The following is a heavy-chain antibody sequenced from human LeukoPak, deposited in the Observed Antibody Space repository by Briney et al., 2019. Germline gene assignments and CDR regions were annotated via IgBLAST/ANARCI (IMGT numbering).Heavy chain of an antibody. Sequence: SETLSLTCAVYGGSFSGYYWTWVRQPPGKGLEWMGHIYYSGNTIYNPSLKSRVTISVDTSKNQLSLMLTSVPTADTAVYYCAGEDYFDSSGYASWRFDIWGQGTMVTVSS. CDR1: GGSFSGYY. D-gene: IGHD3-22*01. CDR3: AGEDYFDSSGYASWRFDI. V-gene: IGHV4-59*01. J-gene: IGHJ3*02. CDR2: IYYSGNT.